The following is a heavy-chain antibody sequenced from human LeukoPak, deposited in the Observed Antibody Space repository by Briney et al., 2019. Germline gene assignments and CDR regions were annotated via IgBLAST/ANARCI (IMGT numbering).Heavy chain of an antibody. J-gene: IGHJ4*02. Sequence: GGSLRLSCAASGFTFSSYAMSWVRQAPGKRLEWVSAITGSGSSTFYADSVKGRFTFSRDNSKNTLYLQMNNLRAEDTAVYYCAKDCFGDGYNFCYWGQGTLVTVSS. CDR1: GFTFSSYA. CDR2: ITGSGSST. D-gene: IGHD5-24*01. V-gene: IGHV3-23*01. CDR3: AKDCFGDGYNFCY.